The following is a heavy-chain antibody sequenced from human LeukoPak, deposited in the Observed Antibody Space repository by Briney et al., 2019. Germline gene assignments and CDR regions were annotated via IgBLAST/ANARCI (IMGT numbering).Heavy chain of an antibody. CDR2: IYYSERT. CDR1: GGSISSYY. D-gene: IGHD5-12*01. Sequence: SETLSLTCTVSGGSISSYYWSWIRQPPRKGLWWIGYIYYSERTIYIQDLKSRVTISVDTSKNQLSPKLSSVSAADTGVYYCARDRTNSGYDFVSAGGFDYWGQGTLVTVSS. V-gene: IGHV4-59*01. CDR3: ARDRTNSGYDFVSAGGFDY. J-gene: IGHJ4*02.